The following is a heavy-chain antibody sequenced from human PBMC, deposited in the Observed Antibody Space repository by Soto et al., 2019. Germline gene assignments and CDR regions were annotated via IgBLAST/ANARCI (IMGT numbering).Heavy chain of an antibody. J-gene: IGHJ6*02. V-gene: IGHV3-23*01. CDR1: GVTVSISA. D-gene: IGHD1-26*01. CDR2: ISGSGGST. Sequence: PGWSLGLACAACGVTVSISAMSGVRQAPGKGLEWVSAISGSGGSTYYADSVKGRFTISRDNSKNTLYLQMNSLRAEDTAVYYCTSQVGATTVQDYYYGMDVWGQGTTVTVSS. CDR3: TSQVGATTVQDYYYGMDV.